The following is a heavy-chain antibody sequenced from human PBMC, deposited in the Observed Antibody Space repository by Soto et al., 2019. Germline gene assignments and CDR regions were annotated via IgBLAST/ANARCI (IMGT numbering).Heavy chain of an antibody. CDR3: ARETWAIAAAVTIDY. V-gene: IGHV4-4*02. CDR1: GGSLSSSNW. CDR2: IYHSGST. D-gene: IGHD6-13*01. J-gene: IGHJ4*02. Sequence: PSDTLSLTCAVSGGSLSSSNWWSWVRQPPGKGLEWIGEIYHSGSTNYNPSLKSRVTISVDKSKNQFSLKLSSVTAADTAVYYCARETWAIAAAVTIDYWGQGTLVTVSS.